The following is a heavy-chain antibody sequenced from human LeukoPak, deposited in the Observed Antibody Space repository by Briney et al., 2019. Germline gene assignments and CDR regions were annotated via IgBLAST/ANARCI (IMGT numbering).Heavy chain of an antibody. Sequence: GGSLRLSCAASAFTFSDYWMTWVRQAPGKGLERVANINKDGSETYYVDSVKGRFTISRDNAKNSLYLQMNSLRDDDTAVYYCARVTGGYNLVDYWGQGTLVTVSS. D-gene: IGHD5-24*01. J-gene: IGHJ4*02. V-gene: IGHV3-7*01. CDR1: AFTFSDYW. CDR2: INKDGSET. CDR3: ARVTGGYNLVDY.